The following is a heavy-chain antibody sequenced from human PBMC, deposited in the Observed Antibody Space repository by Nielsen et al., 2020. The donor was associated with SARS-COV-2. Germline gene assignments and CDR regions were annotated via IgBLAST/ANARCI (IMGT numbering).Heavy chain of an antibody. CDR1: GGTFSSYT. J-gene: IGHJ4*02. CDR3: ARGNRHSAGDY. CDR2: IIPILGIA. V-gene: IGHV1-69*02. Sequence: SVKVSCKASGGTFSSYTISWVRQAPGQGLEWMGRIIPILGIANYAQKFQGRVTMTRNTSISTAYMELSSLRSEDTAVYYCARGNRHSAGDYWGQGTLVTVSS. D-gene: IGHD2-15*01.